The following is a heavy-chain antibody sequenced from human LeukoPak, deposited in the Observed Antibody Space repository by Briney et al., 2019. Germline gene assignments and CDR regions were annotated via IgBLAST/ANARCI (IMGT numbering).Heavy chain of an antibody. CDR1: GFIFSDCY. CDR3: ARAQTWGIAVAGTDGAFDI. CDR2: ISSSGTTI. Sequence: GGSLRLSCAASGFIFSDCYMSWIRQAPGKELERVSYISSSGTTIYYAESVKGRFTISRDNAKHSVYLQMNSLRAEDTAVYYCARAQTWGIAVAGTDGAFDIWGQGTMVTVSS. V-gene: IGHV3-11*04. D-gene: IGHD6-19*01. J-gene: IGHJ3*02.